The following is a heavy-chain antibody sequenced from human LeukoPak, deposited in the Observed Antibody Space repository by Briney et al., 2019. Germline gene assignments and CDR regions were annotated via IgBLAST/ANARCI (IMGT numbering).Heavy chain of an antibody. V-gene: IGHV1-69*13. CDR1: GGTFSSYA. J-gene: IGHJ4*02. CDR2: IIPIFGTA. CDR3: ARGPGGYSSSWYDY. D-gene: IGHD6-13*01. Sequence: SVKVSCKASGGTFSSYAISWVRQAPGQGLEWMGGIIPIFGTANYAQKFQGRVTITADESTSTAYMELSSLRSEDTAVYYCARGPGGYSSSWYDYWGQGTLVTVSS.